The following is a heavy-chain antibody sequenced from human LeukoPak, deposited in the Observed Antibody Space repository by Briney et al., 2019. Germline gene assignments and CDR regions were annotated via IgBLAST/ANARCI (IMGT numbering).Heavy chain of an antibody. V-gene: IGHV3-7*03. J-gene: IGHJ4*02. CDR3: AKDGDGYSYGPYYFDY. CDR1: GFTFSSYW. D-gene: IGHD5-18*01. CDR2: IKQDGSEK. Sequence: GGSLRLSCAASGFTFSSYWMSWVRQAPGKGLEWVANIKQDGSEKYYVDSVKGRFTISRDNAKNSLYLQMNGLRAEDTAVYYCAKDGDGYSYGPYYFDYWGQGTLVTVSS.